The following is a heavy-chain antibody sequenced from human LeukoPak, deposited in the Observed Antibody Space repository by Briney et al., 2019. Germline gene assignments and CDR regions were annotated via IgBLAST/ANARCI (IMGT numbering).Heavy chain of an antibody. Sequence: ASVKVSCKASGYTFTGYYMHWVRQAPGQGLGWMGRINPNSGGTNYAQKFQGRVTMTRDTSISTAYMELSRLRSDDTAVYYCARGFLGYCSSTSCYPDYWGQGTLVTVSS. CDR2: INPNSGGT. J-gene: IGHJ4*02. V-gene: IGHV1-2*06. D-gene: IGHD2-2*01. CDR1: GYTFTGYY. CDR3: ARGFLGYCSSTSCYPDY.